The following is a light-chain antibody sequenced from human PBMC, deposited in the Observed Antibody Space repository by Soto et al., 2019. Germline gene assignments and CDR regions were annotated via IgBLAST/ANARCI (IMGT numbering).Light chain of an antibody. CDR3: CSNGGASTTYV. V-gene: IGLV2-23*02. CDR2: EVN. J-gene: IGLJ1*01. Sequence: QSXLTHPASVSGSPGKSITLSRTGTSSDVGNYNLVSWYQQHPGKAPKLMIYEVNKRPSGVSNRFSGSKSGNTASLTISGLQAEDEADYYCCSNGGASTTYVFGTGTKVTVL. CDR1: SSDVGNYNL.